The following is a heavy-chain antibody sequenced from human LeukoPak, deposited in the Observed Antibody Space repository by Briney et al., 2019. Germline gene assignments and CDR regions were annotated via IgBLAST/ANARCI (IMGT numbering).Heavy chain of an antibody. Sequence: SETLSLTCTVSGGSISSYYWSWIRQPPGKGLEWIGYIYYSGGTSYNPSLKSRVTISVDTSKNQFSLKLSSVTAADTAVYYCARTLGYCSSTSCYAPLGPWGQGTLVTVSS. CDR1: GGSISSYY. D-gene: IGHD2-2*01. V-gene: IGHV4-59*01. J-gene: IGHJ5*02. CDR3: ARTLGYCSSTSCYAPLGP. CDR2: IYYSGGT.